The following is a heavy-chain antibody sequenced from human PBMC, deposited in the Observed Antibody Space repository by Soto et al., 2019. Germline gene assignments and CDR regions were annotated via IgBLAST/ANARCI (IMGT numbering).Heavy chain of an antibody. V-gene: IGHV3-23*01. CDR1: GFSISSHA. CDR2: ISGSGGST. CDR3: AKDYPTTVGWFDP. J-gene: IGHJ5*02. D-gene: IGHD4-4*01. Sequence: PGGSLRLSRAASGFSISSHAMSWVRKAPGKGLEWVSAISGSGGSTYYADSVKGRFTISRDNSKNTLYLQMNSLRAEDTAVYYCAKDYPTTVGWFDPWAREPWSPSPQ.